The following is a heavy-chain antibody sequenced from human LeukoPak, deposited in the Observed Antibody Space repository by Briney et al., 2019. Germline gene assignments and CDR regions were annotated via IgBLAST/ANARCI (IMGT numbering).Heavy chain of an antibody. J-gene: IGHJ4*02. D-gene: IGHD2-2*01. CDR2: ISQSSDRI. CDR1: GFTFSSYS. V-gene: IGHV3-48*04. CDR3: ARDLLNDEGSSYFFDQ. Sequence: GGSLRLSCAASGFTFSSYSMNWVRQAPGKGLEWVSYISQSSDRIYHADSVKGRFTISRDNAKNSLYLQMDSLRVEDTAVYYCARDLLNDEGSSYFFDQWGQGTLVTVAS.